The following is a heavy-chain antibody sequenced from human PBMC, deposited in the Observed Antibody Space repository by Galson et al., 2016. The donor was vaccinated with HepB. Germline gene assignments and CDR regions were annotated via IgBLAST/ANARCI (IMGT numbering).Heavy chain of an antibody. V-gene: IGHV3-15*01. CDR2: VRSKTDGGTT. CDR3: ATDYGSVMLSFFDY. D-gene: IGHD3-16*01. CDR1: GFTFSNAW. Sequence: SLRLSCAVSGFTFSNAWMSWVRQAPGKGLEWIGRVRSKTDGGTTDIGTPVKVRFTISRDDSKNTLYLQMKGLKTEYTAVYYCATDYGSVMLSFFDYWGQGTLVTVTS. J-gene: IGHJ4*02.